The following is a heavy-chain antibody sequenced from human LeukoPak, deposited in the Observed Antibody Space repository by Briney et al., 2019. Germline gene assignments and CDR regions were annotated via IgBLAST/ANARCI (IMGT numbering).Heavy chain of an antibody. Sequence: GGSLRLSCAASGFTFSSYAMHWVRQAPGKGLEWVAVISYDGSNKYYADSVKGRFTISRGNSKNTLYLQMNSLRAEDTAVYYCARSYVYGLAAGYFDYWGQGTLVTVSS. CDR2: ISYDGSNK. V-gene: IGHV3-30-3*01. J-gene: IGHJ4*02. D-gene: IGHD6-13*01. CDR1: GFTFSSYA. CDR3: ARSYVYGLAAGYFDY.